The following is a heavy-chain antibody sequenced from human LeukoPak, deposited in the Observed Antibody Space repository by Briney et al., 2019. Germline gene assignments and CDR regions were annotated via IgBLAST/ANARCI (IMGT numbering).Heavy chain of an antibody. CDR2: ISSDGSNK. D-gene: IGHD6-6*01. J-gene: IGHJ4*02. CDR1: GFIFSSYA. CDR3: DPHDSSSHF. Sequence: GRSLRLSCAASGFIFSSYAMHWVRQAPGKGLEWVAFISSDGSNKYYADSVKGRFTISRDNSKNTLYLQMDSLGDEDTAVYYCDPHDSSSHFWGQGTLVTVSS. V-gene: IGHV3-30-3*01.